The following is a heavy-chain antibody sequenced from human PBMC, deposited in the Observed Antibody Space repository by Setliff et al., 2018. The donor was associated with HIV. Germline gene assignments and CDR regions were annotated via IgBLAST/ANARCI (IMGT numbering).Heavy chain of an antibody. CDR2: INHSGRT. CDR3: AREDTTGYYSLSAFDI. V-gene: IGHV4-34*01. Sequence: SETLSLTCAVYGGSFTNYFWSWIRQSPGKGLEWIGEINHSGRTEYNPSLKSRVTMSVDTSKNQFSLKLKSVTAADTAVYYCAREDTTGYYSLSAFDIWGQGTLVTVSS. J-gene: IGHJ3*02. D-gene: IGHD3-22*01. CDR1: GGSFTNYF.